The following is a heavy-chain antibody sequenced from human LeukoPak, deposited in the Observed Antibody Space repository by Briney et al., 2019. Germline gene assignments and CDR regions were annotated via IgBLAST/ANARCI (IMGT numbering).Heavy chain of an antibody. D-gene: IGHD3-22*01. V-gene: IGHV3-74*01. CDR3: AKHRFESGGYHSTD. Sequence: GGSLRLSCAASGFTFSSYWMHWVRQAPGKGLVWVSRINTDGSSTSYADSVKGRFTISRDNAKNTLYLQMNSLRAEDTAVYYCAKHRFESGGYHSTDWGQGTLVTVSS. CDR2: INTDGSST. CDR1: GFTFSSYW. J-gene: IGHJ4*02.